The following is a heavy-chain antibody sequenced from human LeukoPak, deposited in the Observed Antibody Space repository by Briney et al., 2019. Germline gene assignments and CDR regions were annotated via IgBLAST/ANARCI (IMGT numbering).Heavy chain of an antibody. CDR1: RGTFSSYA. J-gene: IGHJ6*02. Sequence: GASVKLSCKASRGTFSSYASSWVPQAPGQGIEWMGGIIPIFSTANYAQKFQGRVTITADESTSTAYMELSSLRSEDTAVYYCGLRYFDWSRYCGMDVWGQGTTVTVSS. D-gene: IGHD3-9*01. CDR2: IIPIFSTA. V-gene: IGHV1-69*13. CDR3: GLRYFDWSRYCGMDV.